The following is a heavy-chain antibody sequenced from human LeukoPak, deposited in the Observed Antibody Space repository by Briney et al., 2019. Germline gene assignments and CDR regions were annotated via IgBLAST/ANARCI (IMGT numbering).Heavy chain of an antibody. CDR3: ARVVGGSYYSANCFDY. J-gene: IGHJ4*02. Sequence: GASVKVSCKPSGYTFTSYGISWVRQAPGQGFEWMGWISAYNGNTNYAQKLQGRVTMTTDTSTSTAYMELRSLRSDDTAVYYCARVVGGSYYSANCFDYWGQGTLVTVSS. V-gene: IGHV1-18*01. CDR2: ISAYNGNT. CDR1: GYTFTSYG. D-gene: IGHD1-26*01.